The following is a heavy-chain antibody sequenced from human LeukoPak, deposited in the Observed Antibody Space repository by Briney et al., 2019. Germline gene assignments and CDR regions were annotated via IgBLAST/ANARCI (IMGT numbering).Heavy chain of an antibody. J-gene: IGHJ4*02. CDR2: ISYDGSNK. Sequence: GGSLRLSCAASGFTFSSYGMHWVRQAPGKGLEWVAVISYDGSNKYYADSVKGRFTISRDNSKNTLYLQMNSLRAEDTAVYYCARDDTMVRGVYGGYYFDYWGQGTLVTVSS. V-gene: IGHV3-30*03. D-gene: IGHD3-10*01. CDR3: ARDDTMVRGVYGGYYFDY. CDR1: GFTFSSYG.